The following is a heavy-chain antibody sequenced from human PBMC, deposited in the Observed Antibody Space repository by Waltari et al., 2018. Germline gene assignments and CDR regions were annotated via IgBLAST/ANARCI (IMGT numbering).Heavy chain of an antibody. J-gene: IGHJ6*02. CDR3: VRLEDCTGPGGNCYSGDSFALDV. V-gene: IGHV4-34*01. CDR2: INHNGNI. D-gene: IGHD2-8*02. CDR1: GGSFSGYY. Sequence: QVQLQQWGAGLLPPSETLSLTCAVYGGSFSGYYWGWIRQPPGKGLEWIGAINHNGNINRNPSLRSRVSLLIDTPKSQLSLVMTSMTAADTAVYYCVRLEDCTGPGGNCYSGDSFALDVWGQGTTVTVSS.